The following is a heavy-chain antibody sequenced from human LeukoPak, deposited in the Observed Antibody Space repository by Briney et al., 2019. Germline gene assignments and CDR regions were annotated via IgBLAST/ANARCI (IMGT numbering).Heavy chain of an antibody. Sequence: GSLRLSCAASGFSVSGKYMSWVRQAPGKGLEWVSVIYSGGSTYYADSVKGRFTISRDNSKNTLYLQMNSLRAEDTAVYYCANVPYSSGWYGYFQHWGQGTLVTVSS. D-gene: IGHD6-19*01. V-gene: IGHV3-53*01. CDR1: GFSVSGKY. J-gene: IGHJ1*01. CDR2: IYSGGST. CDR3: ANVPYSSGWYGYFQH.